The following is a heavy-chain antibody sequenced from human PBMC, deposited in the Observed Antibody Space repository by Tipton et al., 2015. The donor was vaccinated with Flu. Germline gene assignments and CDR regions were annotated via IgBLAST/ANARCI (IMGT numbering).Heavy chain of an antibody. Sequence: TLSLTCSVSGDSIASDYYWGWIRQPPGKGLEWIGNIHHTGTTYYNPSLRSRVTIIRDKSKNQFSLKLSFVAAADTAVYYCARGDYSNYVSAPKYWFDSWGQGILVTVSS. D-gene: IGHD4-11*01. CDR3: ARGDYSNYVSAPKYWFDS. V-gene: IGHV4-38-2*01. J-gene: IGHJ5*01. CDR1: GDSIASDYY. CDR2: IHHTGTT.